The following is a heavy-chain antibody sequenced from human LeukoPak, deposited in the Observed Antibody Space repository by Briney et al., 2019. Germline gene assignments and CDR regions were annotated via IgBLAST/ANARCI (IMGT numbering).Heavy chain of an antibody. CDR3: ARETCSGGSCFQFDF. V-gene: IGHV4-59*01. CDR1: GDSISNYY. CDR2: IYYSGST. J-gene: IGHJ4*02. D-gene: IGHD2-15*01. Sequence: PSETLSLTCTVSGDSISNYYWSWIRQSPGKGLEWIGYIYYSGSTNYNPSLKSRVTISVDTSKNRFSLKLSSVTAADTAVYYCARETCSGGSCFQFDFWGQGTLVTVSS.